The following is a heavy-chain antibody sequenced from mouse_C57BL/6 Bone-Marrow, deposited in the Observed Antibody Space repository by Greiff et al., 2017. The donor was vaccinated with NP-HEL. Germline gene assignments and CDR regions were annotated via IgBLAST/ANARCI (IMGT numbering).Heavy chain of an antibody. CDR1: GFTFSSYG. CDR2: ISSGGSYT. Sequence: EVQVVESGGDLVKPGGSLKLSCAASGFTFSSYGMSWVRQTPDKRLEWVATISSGGSYTYYPDSVKGRFTISRDNAKNTLYLQMSSLKSEDTARYYCAGHIPTVVTPPSYWGQGTTLTVSS. J-gene: IGHJ2*01. D-gene: IGHD1-1*01. CDR3: AGHIPTVVTPPSY. V-gene: IGHV5-6*01.